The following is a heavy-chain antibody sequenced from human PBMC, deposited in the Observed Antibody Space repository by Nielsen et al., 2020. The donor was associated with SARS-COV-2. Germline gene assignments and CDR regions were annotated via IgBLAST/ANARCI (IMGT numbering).Heavy chain of an antibody. CDR3: AREGGDSSSPDY. J-gene: IGHJ4*02. CDR2: ISYDGSNK. Sequence: GESLKISCAASGFTFSSYGMHWVRQAPGKGLEWVAVISYDGSNKYYADSVKGRFTISRDNSKNTLYLQMNSLRAEDTAVYYCAREGGDSSSPDYWGQGTLVTVSS. CDR1: GFTFSSYG. D-gene: IGHD6-6*01. V-gene: IGHV3-30*03.